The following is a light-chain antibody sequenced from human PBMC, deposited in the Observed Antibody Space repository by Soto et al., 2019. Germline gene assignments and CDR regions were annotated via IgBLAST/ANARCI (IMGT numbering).Light chain of an antibody. J-gene: IGLJ2*01. V-gene: IGLV1-51*01. CDR3: GTWDNSLSAGV. CDR1: SSNIGETY. CDR2: DNN. Sequence: QSVLTQPPSVSAAPGQKVTISCSGSSSNIGETYVSWYQQLPGTAPKLLIYDNNKRPSGIPDRFSGSKSGTSATLGITGLQTGDEADYYCGTWDNSLSAGVFGGGTKVTVL.